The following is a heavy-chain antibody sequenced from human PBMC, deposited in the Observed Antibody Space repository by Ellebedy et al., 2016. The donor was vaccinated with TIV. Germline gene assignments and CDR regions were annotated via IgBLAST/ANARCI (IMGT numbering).Heavy chain of an antibody. D-gene: IGHD4-17*01. J-gene: IGHJ4*02. V-gene: IGHV3-21*01. CDR3: ARPLNNYGDFNGPQGYFDK. CDR2: ISSSSTYI. CDR1: GFTFSSYS. Sequence: GESLKISCAASGFTFSSYSMNWVRQAPGKGLEWVSSISSSSTYIYYADSVKGRFTTSRDNAKNSVYLQMNSLRAEDTAVYFCARPLNNYGDFNGPQGYFDKWGQGALVTVSS.